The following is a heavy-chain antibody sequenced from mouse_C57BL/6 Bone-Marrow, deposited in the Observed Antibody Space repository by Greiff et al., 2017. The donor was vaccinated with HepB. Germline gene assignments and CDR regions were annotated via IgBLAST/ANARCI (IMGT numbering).Heavy chain of an antibody. CDR1: GFSLTSYG. CDR3: ARHERSWDCAMDY. J-gene: IGHJ4*01. CDR2: IWSDGST. V-gene: IGHV2-6-1*01. Sequence: QVQLQQSGPGLVAPSQSLSITCTVSGFSLTSYGVHWVRQPPGKGLEWLVVIWSDGSTTYNSALKSRLSISKDNSKSQVFLKMNSLQTDDTAMYYCARHERSWDCAMDYWGQGTSVTVSS. D-gene: IGHD4-1*01.